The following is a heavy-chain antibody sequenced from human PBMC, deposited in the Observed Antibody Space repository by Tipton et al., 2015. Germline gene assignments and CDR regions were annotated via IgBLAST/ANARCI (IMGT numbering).Heavy chain of an antibody. CDR3: AREGWNSDSSGYDY. CDR1: GGSISSSNW. D-gene: IGHD3-22*01. Sequence: TLSLTCAVSGGSISSSNWWSWVRQPPGKGLEWIGEIYHSGNTNYNPSLKSRVTISVDTSKNQFSLQLSSVTAADTAVYYCAREGWNSDSSGYDYWGQGTLVTVSS. V-gene: IGHV4-4*02. J-gene: IGHJ4*02. CDR2: IYHSGNT.